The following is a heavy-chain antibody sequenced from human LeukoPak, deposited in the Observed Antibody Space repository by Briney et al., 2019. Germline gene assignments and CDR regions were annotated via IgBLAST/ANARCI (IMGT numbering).Heavy chain of an antibody. Sequence: SGPTLVNPTQTLTLTCTFSGFSLSSSGMCVSWIRQPPGKALEWLARIDWDDGKYYSTSLKTRLTISKDTSKNQVVLTMTNMDPVDTATYYCARISRITFGELPDYWGQGTLVTVSS. J-gene: IGHJ4*02. D-gene: IGHD3-16*01. CDR1: GFSLSSSGMC. CDR3: ARISRITFGELPDY. V-gene: IGHV2-70*11. CDR2: IDWDDGK.